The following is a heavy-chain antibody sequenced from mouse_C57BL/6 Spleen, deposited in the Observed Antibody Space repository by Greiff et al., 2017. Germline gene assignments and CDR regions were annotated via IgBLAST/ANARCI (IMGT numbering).Heavy chain of an antibody. D-gene: IGHD1-1*01. V-gene: IGHV1-64*01. Sequence: VQLQQPGAELVKPGASVKLSCKASGYTFTSYWMHWVKQSPGKGLEWIGMINPNSGSTNYNEKFKSKATLTVDKSSSTAYMQLSSLTSEDSAVYYCARKGEDYGSCDRYFDVWGTGTTVTVSS. CDR2: INPNSGST. CDR1: GYTFTSYW. CDR3: ARKGEDYGSCDRYFDV. J-gene: IGHJ1*03.